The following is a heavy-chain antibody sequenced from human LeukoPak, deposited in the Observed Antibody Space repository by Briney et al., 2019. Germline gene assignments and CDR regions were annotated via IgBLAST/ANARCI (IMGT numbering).Heavy chain of an antibody. V-gene: IGHV3-23*01. CDR1: GFTFSSYG. Sequence: GGSLRLSCAASGFTFSSYGMHWARQAPGKGLEWVSAISGSGGSTYYADSVKGRFTISRDNSKNTLYLQMNSLRAEDTAVYYCAKRLVTKGYFDYWGQGTLVTVSS. CDR2: ISGSGGST. J-gene: IGHJ4*02. CDR3: AKRLVTKGYFDY. D-gene: IGHD2-21*02.